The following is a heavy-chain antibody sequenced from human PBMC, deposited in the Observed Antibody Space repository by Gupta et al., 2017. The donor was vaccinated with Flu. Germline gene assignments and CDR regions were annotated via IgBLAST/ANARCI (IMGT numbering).Heavy chain of an antibody. CDR1: GFTFSSSS. Sequence: LHLVESRRGLVQPGGSLPPSSPASGFTFSSSSLPCVRKPPGKRLAWAARSDPDGSSTTCAESVKGRFTISRDNAKNTLYLKMNSLGDEDRAVYYCATVTSGCWGHGTLVTGSS. CDR2: SDPDGSST. D-gene: IGHD4-17*01. J-gene: IGHJ4*01. V-gene: IGHV3-74*03. CDR3: ATVTSGC.